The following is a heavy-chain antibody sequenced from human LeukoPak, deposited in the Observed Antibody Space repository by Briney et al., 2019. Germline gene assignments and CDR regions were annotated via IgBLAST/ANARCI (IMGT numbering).Heavy chain of an antibody. CDR2: FSCCGGST. J-gene: IGHJ4*02. V-gene: IGHV3-23*01. D-gene: IGHD3-22*01. Sequence: PGGSLRLSCAAYGFTFSSYAMSWVRQAPGKGREWVAGFSCCGGSTYYADSVKGRFTISRDPSNNTLYLQMNSLRAEDTAVYYCAKDQSYYDTSAYYDYWGQGTLVTVSS. CDR1: GFTFSSYA. CDR3: AKDQSYYDTSAYYDY.